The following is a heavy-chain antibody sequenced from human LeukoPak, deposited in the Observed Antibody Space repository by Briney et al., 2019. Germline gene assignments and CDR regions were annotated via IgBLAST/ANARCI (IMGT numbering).Heavy chain of an antibody. D-gene: IGHD3-16*01. CDR3: ARRFTYYFDY. CDR1: GFTFSDYT. J-gene: IGHJ4*02. V-gene: IGHV3-23*01. Sequence: GRSLRLSCAASGFTFSDYTMNWVRQAPGKGLEWVSGINGGGGYTYYADSVKGRFTISRDNSKNTLYLQMNSLRAEDTALYFCARRFTYYFDYWGQGTLVTVSS. CDR2: INGGGGYT.